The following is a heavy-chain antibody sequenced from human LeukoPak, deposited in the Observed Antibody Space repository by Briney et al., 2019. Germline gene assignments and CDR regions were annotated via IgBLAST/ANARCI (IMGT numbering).Heavy chain of an antibody. Sequence: PGGSLRLSCAASGFSFSSCWMHWVRQAPGKGLVWVSCINSDGSSTTYSDSVKGRFTISRDNAKNTLYLQMNSLRAEDTAVYYCARAVRTHPPADYWGQGTLVTVSS. V-gene: IGHV3-74*01. CDR3: ARAVRTHPPADY. CDR1: GFSFSSCW. D-gene: IGHD3-10*01. J-gene: IGHJ4*02. CDR2: INSDGSST.